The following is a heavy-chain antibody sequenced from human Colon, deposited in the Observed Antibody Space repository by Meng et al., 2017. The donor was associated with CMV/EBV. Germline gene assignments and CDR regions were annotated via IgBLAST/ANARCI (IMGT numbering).Heavy chain of an antibody. J-gene: IGHJ4*02. Sequence: FGFSFSNYGIHWVRQAPGKGLEWVSVISYGGDNKHYADSVKGRFSISRDNSNHTVSLQMNSLRPEDTAFYYCAKDRVGGGATTFDDWGQGTLVTVSS. CDR2: ISYGGDNK. D-gene: IGHD3-16*01. CDR3: AKDRVGGGATTFDD. V-gene: IGHV3-30*18. CDR1: GFSFSNYG.